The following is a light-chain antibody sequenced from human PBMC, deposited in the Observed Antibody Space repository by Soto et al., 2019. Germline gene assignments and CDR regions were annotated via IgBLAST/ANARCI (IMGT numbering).Light chain of an antibody. CDR3: AAWDDSLNGRV. J-gene: IGLJ1*01. CDR1: SSNIGSNT. CDR2: SNN. V-gene: IGLV1-44*01. Sequence: QSVLTQPPSASGTPGQRVTISCSGNSSNIGSNTVNWYQQLPGTAPKLLIYSNNQRTSGVPDRFSGSKSGTSASLAISGLQSEDEADYYCAAWDDSLNGRVFGTGTKLTVL.